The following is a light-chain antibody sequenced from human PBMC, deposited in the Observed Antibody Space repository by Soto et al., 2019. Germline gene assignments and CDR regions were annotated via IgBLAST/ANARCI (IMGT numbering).Light chain of an antibody. V-gene: IGKV1-39*01. CDR3: QQTYSTPRT. Sequence: IRMKKSPSAGSGSVGDRVTMTCRASQTISSWLAWYQQKPGKAPNLLVYAASSLQSGVPSRFSGSGSGTDSTLTISSLQPEDFATYYCQQTYSTPRTFGLGTKVDIK. CDR1: QTISSW. CDR2: AAS. J-gene: IGKJ1*01.